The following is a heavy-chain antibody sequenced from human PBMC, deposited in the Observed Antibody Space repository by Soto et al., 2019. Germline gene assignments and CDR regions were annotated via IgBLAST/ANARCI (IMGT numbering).Heavy chain of an antibody. D-gene: IGHD6-6*01. CDR1: GVSISSYY. V-gene: IGHV4-59*08. CDR2: IYYSGST. CDR3: ARLLGSSGARDYYYYMDG. J-gene: IGHJ6*03. Sequence: PSETLSLTCPVSGVSISSYYWSCLRQPPGKGLEWIGYIYYSGSTNYNPSLKSRVTISVDTSKNQFSLKLSSVTAADTAVYYCARLLGSSGARDYYYYMDGWGKGTTVTVSS.